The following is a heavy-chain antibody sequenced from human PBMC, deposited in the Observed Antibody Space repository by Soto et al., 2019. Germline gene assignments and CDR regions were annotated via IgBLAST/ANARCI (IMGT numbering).Heavy chain of an antibody. CDR1: GGSITSGGYF. Sequence: QVQLQESGPGLVKPSQTLSLTCTVSGGSITSGGYFWSWIRQQPGKGLEWIGYIAGSGRTYYNPSRKSRLTMSVDTYKKHVYLNLSSVTAADTAVYYCATLFYYYDSRGYAEYYFDYWGQGTLVTVSS. CDR3: ATLFYYYDSRGYAEYYFDY. J-gene: IGHJ4*02. D-gene: IGHD3-22*01. CDR2: IAGSGRT. V-gene: IGHV4-31*03.